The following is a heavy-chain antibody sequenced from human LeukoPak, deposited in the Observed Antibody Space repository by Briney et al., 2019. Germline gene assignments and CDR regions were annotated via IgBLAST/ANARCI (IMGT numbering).Heavy chain of an antibody. J-gene: IGHJ4*02. V-gene: IGHV3-30*02. CDR3: AKDYYYDSSGYYDY. Sequence: PGGSLRLSCAASGFTFSSYGMHWVCQAPGKGLEWVAFIRYDGSNKYYADSVKGRFTISRDNSKNTLYLQMNSLRAEDTAVYYCAKDYYYDSSGYYDYWGQGTLVTVSS. D-gene: IGHD3-22*01. CDR1: GFTFSSYG. CDR2: IRYDGSNK.